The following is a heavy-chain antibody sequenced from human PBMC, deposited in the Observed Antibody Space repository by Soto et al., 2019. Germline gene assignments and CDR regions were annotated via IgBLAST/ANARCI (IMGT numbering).Heavy chain of an antibody. Sequence: QVQLVQSGTEVKKPGASVKVSCQASGYTFTNYDISWVRQAPGQGLEWMGWISVYNGNTNYAQNLQDRVSMTTDTSTSTAYMELRSLRSDDTAVYYCARGNSGWPLDLWGQGTLVTVSS. CDR1: GYTFTNYD. CDR3: ARGNSGWPLDL. D-gene: IGHD6-19*01. V-gene: IGHV1-18*01. CDR2: ISVYNGNT. J-gene: IGHJ5*02.